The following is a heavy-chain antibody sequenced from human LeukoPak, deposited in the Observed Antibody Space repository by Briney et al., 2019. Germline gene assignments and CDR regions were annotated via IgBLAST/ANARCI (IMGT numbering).Heavy chain of an antibody. V-gene: IGHV3-30*04. CDR3: AKWGDYDVLTGYYVSDY. J-gene: IGHJ4*02. D-gene: IGHD3-9*01. CDR1: GFTLSTYA. Sequence: GGSLRLSCAVSGFTLSTYAMHWVRQAPGKGLEWVAVMSFDGDNKYYADSVKGRFTSSRDDSKNTLYLQINSLRAEDTAVYYCAKWGDYDVLTGYYVSDYWGQGTLVTVSS. CDR2: MSFDGDNK.